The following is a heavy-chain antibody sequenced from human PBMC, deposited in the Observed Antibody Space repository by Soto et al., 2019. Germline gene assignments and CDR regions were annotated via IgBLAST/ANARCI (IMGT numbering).Heavy chain of an antibody. J-gene: IGHJ4*02. Sequence: PSETLSLTCVVSCGPISSGGYSWTWIRQPPGRGLEWIGYISQSGSADYNPSLKSRVTISVDTSKNQFSLRLSSVTAADTAVYYCARDRNGLGGIDFWGQGILVTVSS. CDR3: ARDRNGLGGIDF. CDR1: CGPISSGGYS. D-gene: IGHD1-1*01. CDR2: ISQSGSA. V-gene: IGHV4-30-2*01.